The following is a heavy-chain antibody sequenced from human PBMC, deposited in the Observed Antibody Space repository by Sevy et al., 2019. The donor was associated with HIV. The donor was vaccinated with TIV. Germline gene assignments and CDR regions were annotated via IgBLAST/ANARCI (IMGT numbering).Heavy chain of an antibody. CDR1: GFTFSSYG. D-gene: IGHD3-22*01. V-gene: IGHV3-33*01. CDR2: IWYDGSNK. Sequence: GGSLRLSCAASGFTFSSYGMHWVRQAPGKGLEWVAVIWYDGSNKYYAESVKGLFTISRDNSKNTLYLQMNSLRAEDTAVYYCARDRDSSGTGDDFDYWGQGTLVTVSS. CDR3: ARDRDSSGTGDDFDY. J-gene: IGHJ4*02.